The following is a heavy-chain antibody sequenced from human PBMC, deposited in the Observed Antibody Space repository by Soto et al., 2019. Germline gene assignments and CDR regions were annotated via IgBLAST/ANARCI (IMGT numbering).Heavy chain of an antibody. CDR2: IYHSGST. V-gene: IGHV4-30-2*01. J-gene: IGHJ5*02. CDR1: GGSISSGGYS. CDR3: ARGIAVASGWFDP. D-gene: IGHD6-19*01. Sequence: QLQLQESGSGLVKPSQTLSLTCAVSGGSISSGGYSWSWIRQPPGKGLEWIGYIYHSGSTYYNPSLKSRVTMSLDRSKNQCSLQLSSVTAADTAVYYCARGIAVASGWFDPWGQGTLVTVSS.